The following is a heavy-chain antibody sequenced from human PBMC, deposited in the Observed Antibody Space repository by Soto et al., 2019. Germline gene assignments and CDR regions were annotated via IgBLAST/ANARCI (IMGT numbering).Heavy chain of an antibody. CDR1: GGSISSCGYY. D-gene: IGHD5-18*01. J-gene: IGHJ4*02. V-gene: IGHV4-31*03. Sequence: TSETLSLTCTVSGGSISSCGYYWSWIRQHPGKGLEWIGYIYYSGSNYYTPSLKSRVTISVDTSKNQFSLKLSSVTAADTAVYYCAAIRGYSYGLVFSWFDYWGPVTMVTVSS. CDR2: IYYSGSN. CDR3: AAIRGYSYGLVFSWFDY.